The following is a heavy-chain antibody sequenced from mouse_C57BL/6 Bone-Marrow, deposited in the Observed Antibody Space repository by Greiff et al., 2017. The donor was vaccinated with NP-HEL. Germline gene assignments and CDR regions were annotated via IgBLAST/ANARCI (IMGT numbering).Heavy chain of an antibody. J-gene: IGHJ2*01. CDR2: INYDGSST. CDR3: ARDLWGFDY. D-gene: IGHD6-2*01. Sequence: EVKLVESEGGLVQPGSSMKLSCTASGFTFSDYYMAWVRQVPEKGLEWVANINYDGSSTYYLDSLKSRFIISRDNAKNILYLQMSSLKSEDTATYYCARDLWGFDYWGQGTTLTVSS. V-gene: IGHV5-16*01. CDR1: GFTFSDYY.